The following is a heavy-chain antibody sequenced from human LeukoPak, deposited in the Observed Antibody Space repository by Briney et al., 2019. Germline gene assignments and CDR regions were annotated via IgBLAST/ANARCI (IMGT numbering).Heavy chain of an antibody. CDR1: GFTFSSYG. CDR3: AKVAAADHNWFDP. V-gene: IGHV3-30*18. J-gene: IGHJ5*02. Sequence: GGSLRLSCAASGFTFSSYGMHWVRQAPGKGLEWVAVISYDGSNKYYADSVKGQFTISRDNSKNTLYLQMNSLRAEDTAVYYCAKVAAADHNWFDPWGQGTLVTVSS. CDR2: ISYDGSNK. D-gene: IGHD6-13*01.